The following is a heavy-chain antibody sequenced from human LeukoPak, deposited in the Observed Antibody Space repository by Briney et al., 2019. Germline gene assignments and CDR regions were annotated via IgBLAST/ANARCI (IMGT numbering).Heavy chain of an antibody. Sequence: SETLSLTCTVSGGSISSGGYYWSWIRQHPGKGLEWIGYIYYSASTYYNPSLKSRVTISVDTTKNQFSLKLSSVTAADTAVYYCAREADGYNRFDYWGQGTLVTVSS. CDR2: IYYSAST. V-gene: IGHV4-31*03. CDR1: GGSISSGGYY. D-gene: IGHD5-24*01. CDR3: AREADGYNRFDY. J-gene: IGHJ4*02.